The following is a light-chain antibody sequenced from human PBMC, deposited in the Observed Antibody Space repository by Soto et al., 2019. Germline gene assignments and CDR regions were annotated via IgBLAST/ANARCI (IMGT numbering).Light chain of an antibody. J-gene: IGLJ1*01. CDR3: QSYDSRLRDYV. CDR2: ANT. CDR1: QSNID. Sequence: QSVLTQPPSVSGAPGQRVTISCSGIQSNIDVHWYQQLPGTAPKLLIYANTDRPSGVPDRFSASRSGTSASLAITGLQAEDEADYYCQSYDSRLRDYVFGTGTKLTVL. V-gene: IGLV1-40*01.